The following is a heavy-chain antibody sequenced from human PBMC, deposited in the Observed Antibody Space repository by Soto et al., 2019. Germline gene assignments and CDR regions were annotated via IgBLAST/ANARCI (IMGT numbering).Heavy chain of an antibody. J-gene: IGHJ2*01. V-gene: IGHV2-5*01. CDR3: ARTWRSRNHFNSCFDL. CDR1: GFSLRSSVVG. CDR2: IYWYDDK. D-gene: IGHD3-3*02. Sequence: QITLKESGPTLVKPTQTLTLTCTFSGFSLRSSVVGVGWIRQPPGKALEWLALIYWYDDKRYSPSLKSSLTLTNDTSTTQVVLTIPNMDPVDTATYYCARTWRSRNHFNSCFDLWGRGTLVTVSS.